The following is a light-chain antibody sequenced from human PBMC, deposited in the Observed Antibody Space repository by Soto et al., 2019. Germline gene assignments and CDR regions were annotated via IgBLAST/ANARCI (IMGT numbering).Light chain of an antibody. V-gene: IGKV3-20*01. CDR2: GAS. J-gene: IGKJ4*01. CDR3: QQYASSPLT. CDR1: QSVSKNY. Sequence: EIVLTQSPGTLSLSPGERGTLSCRASQSVSKNYLAWYQQKPGQAPRLLIYGASSRATGIPDRFSGSGSGTAFTLTISRLEPEDFAVYYCQQYASSPLTFGGGTKVEIK.